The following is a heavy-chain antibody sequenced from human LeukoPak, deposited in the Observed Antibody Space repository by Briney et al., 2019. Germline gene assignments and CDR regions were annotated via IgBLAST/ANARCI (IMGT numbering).Heavy chain of an antibody. Sequence: VASVKVSCKASGYTFTSYGISWVRQAPGQGLEWMGGIIPIFGTANYAQKFQGRVTITADKSTSTAYMELSSLRSEDTAVYYCARDSSGWYEGAFDIWGQGTMVTVSS. V-gene: IGHV1-69*06. CDR1: GYTFTSYG. J-gene: IGHJ3*02. CDR2: IIPIFGTA. CDR3: ARDSSGWYEGAFDI. D-gene: IGHD6-19*01.